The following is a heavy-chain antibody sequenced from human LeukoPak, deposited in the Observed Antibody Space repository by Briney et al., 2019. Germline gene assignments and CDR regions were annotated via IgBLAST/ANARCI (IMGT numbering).Heavy chain of an antibody. Sequence: ASVKVSCKASGYTFTSYGISWVRQAPGQGLEWMGWISAYNGNTNYAQKLQGRVTMTADTSTSTAYMELRSLRSDDTAVYYCARGSEWEQLDWFDPWGQGTLVTVSS. CDR2: ISAYNGNT. CDR1: GYTFTSYG. CDR3: ARGSEWEQLDWFDP. V-gene: IGHV1-18*01. J-gene: IGHJ5*02. D-gene: IGHD1-26*01.